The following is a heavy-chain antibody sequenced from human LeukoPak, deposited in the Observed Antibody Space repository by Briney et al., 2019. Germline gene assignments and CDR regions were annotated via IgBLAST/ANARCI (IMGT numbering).Heavy chain of an antibody. CDR2: IYYSGST. D-gene: IGHD6-19*01. CDR3: GLGSTKVAENYFFDY. CDR1: GGSISSSSYY. Sequence: SETLSLTCTVSGGSISSSSYYWGWIRQPPGKGLEWIGSIYYSGSTYYNPSLKSRVTISVDTSKNQFSLKLSSVTAAATALYYCGLGSTKVAENYFFDYWGQGTLVTVSS. J-gene: IGHJ4*02. V-gene: IGHV4-39*01.